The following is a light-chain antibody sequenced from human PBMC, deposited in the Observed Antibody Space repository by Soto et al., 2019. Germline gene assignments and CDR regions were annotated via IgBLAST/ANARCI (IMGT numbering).Light chain of an antibody. CDR1: QGVSSK. CDR3: QQYTSSPLT. CDR2: GAS. V-gene: IGKV3-15*01. Sequence: EKVMTQSPATLSVSPGERVTLSCRASQGVSSKLAGYQHKRGQAPRLLIYGASTRATGIPARFSVSGSETEFTLTISRLQSEDFAVYYCQQYTSSPLTFGGGTKVEIK. J-gene: IGKJ4*01.